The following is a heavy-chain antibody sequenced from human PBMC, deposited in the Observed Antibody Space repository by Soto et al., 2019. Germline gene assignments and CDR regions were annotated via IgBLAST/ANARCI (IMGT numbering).Heavy chain of an antibody. D-gene: IGHD3-10*01. J-gene: IGHJ4*02. CDR2: IWYDGTNK. CDR1: GFTFSTYG. Sequence: GGSLRLSCAASGFTFSTYGMHWVRQAPGKGLEWVAVIWYDGTNKNYADSVKGRFTISRDNSKNTLYLQLNSLRAEDTAIYYCARDPGVTPSDYWGQGTLVTSPQ. V-gene: IGHV3-33*01. CDR3: ARDPGVTPSDY.